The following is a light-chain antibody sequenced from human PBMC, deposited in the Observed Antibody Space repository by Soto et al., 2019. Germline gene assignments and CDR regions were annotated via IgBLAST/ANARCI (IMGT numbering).Light chain of an antibody. CDR2: EGN. CDR1: SSDIGNYNL. Sequence: QSVLTQPASVSGSPGQSITVSCTGASSDIGNYNLVSWYQQHPGKAPKLIIYEGNKRPSGVSNRLSGSKSGSTASLTISGLQAEDEAVYYCCSYAGRRIFYVFGTGTKVTVL. V-gene: IGLV2-23*01. CDR3: CSYAGRRIFYV. J-gene: IGLJ1*01.